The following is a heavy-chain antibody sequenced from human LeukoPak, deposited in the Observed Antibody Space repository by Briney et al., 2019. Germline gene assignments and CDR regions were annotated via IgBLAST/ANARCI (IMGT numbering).Heavy chain of an antibody. J-gene: IGHJ4*02. CDR1: GYTFTGYY. V-gene: IGHV1-2*02. CDR2: INPNSGGT. CDR3: ARVWFGETDFDY. Sequence: ASVKVSCKASGYTFTGYYMHWVRQAPGQGLEWMGWINPNSGGTNYAKKFQGSGTMTRDTSTITAYMELSRLRSDDTAVYYCARVWFGETDFDYWGQGTLVTVSS. D-gene: IGHD3-10*01.